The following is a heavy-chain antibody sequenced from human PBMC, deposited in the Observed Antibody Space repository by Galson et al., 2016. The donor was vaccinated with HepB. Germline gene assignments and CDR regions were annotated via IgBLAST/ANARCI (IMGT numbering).Heavy chain of an antibody. Sequence: SVKVSCKASGGSFNSYAFTWVRQAPGQGLGWMGGIIPIFGTANYAQKFQGRVTITADDSTSAAYMELSSLRSEDTAMYYCARSRFDGSGSHYNAEFDSWGQGTLVTVSS. CDR2: IIPIFGTA. D-gene: IGHD3-10*01. CDR1: GGSFNSYA. CDR3: ARSRFDGSGSHYNAEFDS. V-gene: IGHV1-69*13. J-gene: IGHJ4*02.